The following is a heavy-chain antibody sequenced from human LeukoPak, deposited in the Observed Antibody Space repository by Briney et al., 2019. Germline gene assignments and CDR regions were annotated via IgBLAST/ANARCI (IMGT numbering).Heavy chain of an antibody. D-gene: IGHD4-23*01. CDR2: IYYSGST. CDR1: GGSISSSSYY. Sequence: TPSETLSLTCTVSGGSISSSSYYWGWIRQPPGKGLEWIGSIYYSGSTYYNPSLKSRVTISVDTSKNQFSLKLSSVTAADTAVYYCARHGGNDAFDIWGQGTMVTVSS. CDR3: ARHGGNDAFDI. V-gene: IGHV4-39*07. J-gene: IGHJ3*02.